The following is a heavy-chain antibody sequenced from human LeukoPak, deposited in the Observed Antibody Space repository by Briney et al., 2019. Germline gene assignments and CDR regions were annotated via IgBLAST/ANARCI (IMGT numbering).Heavy chain of an antibody. J-gene: IGHJ4*02. Sequence: GGSLRLSCAASGFTFSSYSMNWVRQAPGKGLEWVSYISSSSSTIYYADSVKGRFTISRDNAKNSLYLQMNSLRAEDTAVYYCARGYYDSSGHQMGFDYWGQGTLVTVSS. CDR3: ARGYYDSSGHQMGFDY. CDR1: GFTFSSYS. V-gene: IGHV3-48*04. CDR2: ISSSSSTI. D-gene: IGHD3-22*01.